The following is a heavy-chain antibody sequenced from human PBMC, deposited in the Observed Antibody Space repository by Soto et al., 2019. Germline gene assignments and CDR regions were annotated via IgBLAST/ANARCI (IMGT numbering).Heavy chain of an antibody. V-gene: IGHV3-23*01. D-gene: IGHD3-22*01. Sequence: GESLKISCAASGFTFSSYAMSWVRQAPGKGLEWVSAISGSGGSTYYADSVKGRFTISRDNSKNTLYLQMNSLRAEDTAVYYCAKASPIVVVIIVWGQGTLVTVSS. J-gene: IGHJ4*02. CDR1: GFTFSSYA. CDR3: AKASPIVVVIIV. CDR2: ISGSGGST.